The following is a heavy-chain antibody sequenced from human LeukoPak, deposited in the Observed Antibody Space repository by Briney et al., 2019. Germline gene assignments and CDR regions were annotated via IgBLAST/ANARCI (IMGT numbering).Heavy chain of an antibody. Sequence: PGRSLRLSCAASGFTFDDYAMHWVRQAPGKGLEWVSGISWNSGSIGYADSVKGRFTISRDNAKNSLYLQMNSLRPEDTALYYCAKDISRGGFGELSPWGQGTLVTVSS. D-gene: IGHD3-16*02. V-gene: IGHV3-9*01. CDR1: GFTFDDYA. CDR2: ISWNSGSI. J-gene: IGHJ5*02. CDR3: AKDISRGGFGELSP.